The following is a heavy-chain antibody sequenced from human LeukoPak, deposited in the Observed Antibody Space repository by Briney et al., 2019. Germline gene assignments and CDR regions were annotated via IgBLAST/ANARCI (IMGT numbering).Heavy chain of an antibody. CDR1: GYTFTSYD. CDR3: ARGSPLKIFGVVGAFDI. V-gene: IGHV1-8*03. J-gene: IGHJ3*02. D-gene: IGHD3-3*01. Sequence: GASVKVSCKASGYTFTSYDINWVRQATGQGLEWMGWMNPNSGNTGYAQKFQGRVTITRNTSISTAYMELSSLRSEDTAVYYCARGSPLKIFGVVGAFDIWGQGTMVTVSS. CDR2: MNPNSGNT.